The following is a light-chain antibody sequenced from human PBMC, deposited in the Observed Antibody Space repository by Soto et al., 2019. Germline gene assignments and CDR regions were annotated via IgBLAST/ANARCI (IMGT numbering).Light chain of an antibody. J-gene: IGKJ4*01. V-gene: IGKV3-15*01. CDR3: QQCRNWPLT. CDR1: QNVYNN. CDR2: DAS. Sequence: EIVLTQAPATLSVYPEEGATLSCKASQNVYNNLAWYQQRPGQPPRLLIYDASTRATGISARFSGSGYGTEFTLTISSLQSEDFAVYFCQQCRNWPLTFGGGTKVDIK.